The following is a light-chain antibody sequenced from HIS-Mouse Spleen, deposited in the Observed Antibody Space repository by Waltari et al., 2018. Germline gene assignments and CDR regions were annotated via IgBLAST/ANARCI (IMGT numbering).Light chain of an antibody. CDR1: QSLLHSDGKTY. CDR3: MQGIHLPPYT. Sequence: DIVMTQTPLSLSVTPGQPASISCKSSQSLLHSDGKTYLYWYLQKPGQSPQPLIYEVSSRVSGVPDRFSGSGSGTDFTLKISRVEAEDVGVYYCMQGIHLPPYTFGQGTKLEIK. J-gene: IGKJ2*01. CDR2: EVS. V-gene: IGKV2-29*03.